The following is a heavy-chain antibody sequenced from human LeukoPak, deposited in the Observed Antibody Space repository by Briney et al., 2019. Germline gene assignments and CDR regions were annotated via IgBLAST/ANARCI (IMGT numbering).Heavy chain of an antibody. CDR3: ACIVVVPAANPLVDY. J-gene: IGHJ4*02. Sequence: ASETLSLTCTGSGGSISSSSYYWSWIRQPAGKGLEWIGRIYTSGSTNYNPSLKSRVTISVDTSKNQFSLKLSSVTAADTAVYYCACIVVVPAANPLVDYWGQGTLVTVFS. V-gene: IGHV4-61*02. CDR1: GGSISSSSYY. CDR2: IYTSGST. D-gene: IGHD2-2*01.